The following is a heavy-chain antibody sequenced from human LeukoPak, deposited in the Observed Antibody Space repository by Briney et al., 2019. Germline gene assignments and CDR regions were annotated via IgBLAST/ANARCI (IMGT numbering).Heavy chain of an antibody. D-gene: IGHD3-9*01. CDR2: FYHGENT. CDR1: GYSISSDHY. Sequence: PSETLSLTCTVSGYSISSDHYWGWIRQSPGKGLEWIGSFYHGENTYYNPSLKSRVTISKDTSKNQFSLRLSSVTDADTAVYYCTRQSPKLTGDVDCWGQGTLVTVSS. J-gene: IGHJ4*02. CDR3: TRQSPKLTGDVDC. V-gene: IGHV4-38-2*02.